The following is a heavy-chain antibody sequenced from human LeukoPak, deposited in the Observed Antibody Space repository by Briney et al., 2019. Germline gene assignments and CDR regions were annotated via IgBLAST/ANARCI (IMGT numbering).Heavy chain of an antibody. CDR2: ISSDGKYR. V-gene: IGHV3-30*03. D-gene: IGHD2-15*01. Sequence: PGGSLRLSCVASGFTFSNYGMHWVRQAPGKGLEWVAVISSDGKYRYYADSVKGRFTISRDNSKNTLYLQMNSLRAEDTAVYYCASLLLYCSGSTCYSDYWGQGTLVAVSS. CDR1: GFTFSNYG. CDR3: ASLLLYCSGSTCYSDY. J-gene: IGHJ4*02.